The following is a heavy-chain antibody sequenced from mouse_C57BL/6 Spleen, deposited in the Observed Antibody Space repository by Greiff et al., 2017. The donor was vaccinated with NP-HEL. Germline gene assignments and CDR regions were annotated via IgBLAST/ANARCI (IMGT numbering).Heavy chain of an antibody. Sequence: QVQLKQPGAELVRPGSSVKLSCKASGYTFTSYWMHWVKQRPIQGLEWIGNIDPSDSETHYNQKFKDKATLTVDKSSSTAYMQLSSLTSEDSAVYYCARDGNYVNYWGQGTTLTVSS. J-gene: IGHJ2*01. D-gene: IGHD2-1*01. V-gene: IGHV1-52*01. CDR1: GYTFTSYW. CDR3: ARDGNYVNY. CDR2: IDPSDSET.